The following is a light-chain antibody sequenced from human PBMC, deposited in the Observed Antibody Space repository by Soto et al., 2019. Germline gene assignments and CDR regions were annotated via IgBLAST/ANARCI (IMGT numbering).Light chain of an antibody. CDR2: GSS. V-gene: IGKV3-20*01. Sequence: EIVLTQSPATLSLSPGEGAALSCRASHNFSASYLAWYQQRPGQAPRLLMHGSSNRAVGIPDRFSGSGSGTELTLTTSRLESEDFAVYYCQQYIRSPYTFGLGTRLEIK. CDR1: HNFSASY. J-gene: IGKJ2*01. CDR3: QQYIRSPYT.